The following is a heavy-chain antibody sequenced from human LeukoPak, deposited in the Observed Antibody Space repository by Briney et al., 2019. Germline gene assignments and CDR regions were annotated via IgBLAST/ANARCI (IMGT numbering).Heavy chain of an antibody. CDR3: ASSYYYYDSSGWEQPFDY. J-gene: IGHJ4*02. CDR1: GYTLTELS. CDR2: IIPIFGTA. Sequence: SVKVSCKVSGYTLTELSMHWVRQAPGKGLEWMGGIIPIFGTANYAQKFQGRVTITADESTSTAYMELSSLRSEDTAVYYCASSYYYYDSSGWEQPFDYWGQGTLVTVSS. V-gene: IGHV1-69*13. D-gene: IGHD3-22*01.